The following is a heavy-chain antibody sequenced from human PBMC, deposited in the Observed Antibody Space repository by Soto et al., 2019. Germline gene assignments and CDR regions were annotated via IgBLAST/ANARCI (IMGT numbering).Heavy chain of an antibody. CDR2: IGTAGDT. Sequence: EVQLVESGGGLVQPGGSLRLSCAASGFTFSSYDMHWVRQATGKGPEWVSAIGTAGDTYYPGSVKGRFTISRENAKNSLYLQMNSLRAGDTAVYYCARGSMTTVTPHWYFDLWGRGTLVTVSS. V-gene: IGHV3-13*01. CDR3: ARGSMTTVTPHWYFDL. D-gene: IGHD4-17*01. CDR1: GFTFSSYD. J-gene: IGHJ2*01.